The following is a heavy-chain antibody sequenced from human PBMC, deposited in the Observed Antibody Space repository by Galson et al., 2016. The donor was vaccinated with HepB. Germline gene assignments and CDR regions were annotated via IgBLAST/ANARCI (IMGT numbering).Heavy chain of an antibody. Sequence: SLRLSCAASGFTFSTYGMHWVRQAPGKGLEWVAVISYDGTNKYYADSVKGRFTISRDNSKNTLYLQLNSLRAEDTAVYYCAKEGGKVFVKLHLDWWGQGTLVTVSS. J-gene: IGHJ4*02. D-gene: IGHD2-8*01. CDR3: AKEGGKVFVKLHLDW. CDR2: ISYDGTNK. CDR1: GFTFSTYG. V-gene: IGHV3-30*18.